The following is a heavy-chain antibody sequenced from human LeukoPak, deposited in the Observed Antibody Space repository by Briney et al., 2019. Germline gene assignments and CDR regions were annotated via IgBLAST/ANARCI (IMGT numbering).Heavy chain of an antibody. D-gene: IGHD3-22*01. V-gene: IGHV3-30-3*01. Sequence: PGGSLRLSCAASGFTFSSYAMHWVRQAPGKGLEWVAVISYDGSNKYYADSVKGRFTISRDNSKNTLYLQMNSLRAEDTAVYYCARGRYYYDSSGSIRGPPEGPWGQGTLVIVSS. J-gene: IGHJ5*02. CDR2: ISYDGSNK. CDR3: ARGRYYYDSSGSIRGPPEGP. CDR1: GFTFSSYA.